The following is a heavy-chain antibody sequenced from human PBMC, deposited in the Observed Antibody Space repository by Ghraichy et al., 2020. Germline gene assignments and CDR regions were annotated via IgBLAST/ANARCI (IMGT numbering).Heavy chain of an antibody. D-gene: IGHD6-6*01. J-gene: IGHJ4*02. CDR2: IDHRGST. Sequence: SETLSLTCAVYGSSFSGYHWSWIRQPPGKGLEWMGGIDHRGSTNSNPSLKSRVTISVDTSKNQFSLKVSSVTAADTAVYFCARDGEARRQKVMVYWGQGTLVTVSS. CDR3: ARDGEARRQKVMVY. CDR1: GSSFSGYH. V-gene: IGHV4-34*01.